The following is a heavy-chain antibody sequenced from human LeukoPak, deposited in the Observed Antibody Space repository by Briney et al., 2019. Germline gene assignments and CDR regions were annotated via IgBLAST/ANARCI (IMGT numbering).Heavy chain of an antibody. CDR2: IYYSGST. D-gene: IGHD5-18*01. Sequence: SETLSLTCTVSGGSISSYYWSWIRQPPGKGLEWIGYIYYSGSTNYNPSLKSRVTISVDTSKNQFSLKLSSVTAADTAVYYCARGGYSYGYGGGDYFDYWGQGTLVTVSS. CDR1: GGSISSYY. V-gene: IGHV4-59*12. J-gene: IGHJ4*02. CDR3: ARGGYSYGYGGGDYFDY.